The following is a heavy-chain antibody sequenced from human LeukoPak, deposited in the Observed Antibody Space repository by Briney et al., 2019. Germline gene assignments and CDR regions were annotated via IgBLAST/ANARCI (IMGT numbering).Heavy chain of an antibody. CDR3: ARDSDFWSGSNDAFDI. V-gene: IGHV1-18*01. CDR1: GYTFTSYG. D-gene: IGHD3-3*01. CDR2: ISAYNGNT. J-gene: IGHJ3*02. Sequence: ASVKVSCKASGYTFTSYGISWVRQAPGQGLEWMGWISAYNGNTNYAQKLQGRVTMTTDTSTSTAYMEPRSLRSDDTAVYYCARDSDFWSGSNDAFDIWGQGTMVTVSS.